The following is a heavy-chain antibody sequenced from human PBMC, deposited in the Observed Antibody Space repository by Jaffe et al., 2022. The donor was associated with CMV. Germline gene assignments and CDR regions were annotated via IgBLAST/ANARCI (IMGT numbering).Heavy chain of an antibody. D-gene: IGHD1-26*01. J-gene: IGHJ6*03. Sequence: EVQLVESGGGLVKPGGSLRLSCAASGFTFSNAWMSWVRQAPGKGLEWVGRIKSKTDGGTTDYAAPVKGRFTISRDDSKNTLYLQMNSLKTEDTAVYYCTTDLASGSGIYYYYYYYMDVWGKGTTVTVSS. CDR2: IKSKTDGGTT. CDR1: GFTFSNAW. CDR3: TTDLASGSGIYYYYYYYMDV. V-gene: IGHV3-15*01.